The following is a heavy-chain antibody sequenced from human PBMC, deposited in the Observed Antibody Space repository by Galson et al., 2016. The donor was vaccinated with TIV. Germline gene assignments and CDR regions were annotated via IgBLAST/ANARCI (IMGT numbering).Heavy chain of an antibody. J-gene: IGHJ4*02. CDR2: MKEEGTEQ. CDR3: ARWRGRQSEFDS. V-gene: IGHV3-7*01. CDR1: GFSFIDYS. D-gene: IGHD5-24*01. Sequence: SLRLSCAASGFSFIDYSMSWVRQAPGTGLEWVASMKEEGTEQYNVNAVEGRFTISRDGAGNSVYLQMNSLGVEDTAVYFCARWRGRQSEFDSWGQGTLVTVSA.